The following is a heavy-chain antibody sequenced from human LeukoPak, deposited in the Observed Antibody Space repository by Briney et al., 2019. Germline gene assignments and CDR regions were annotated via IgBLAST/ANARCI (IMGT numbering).Heavy chain of an antibody. CDR1: GFTFSSYW. Sequence: GGSLRLSCAVSGFTFSSYWMSWVRQAPGKGLEWVANIMQDGSEKYYVDSVKGRFTISRDNAKNSLYLQMNSLRAEDTAVYYCARVCSGGSCRDYWGQGTPVTVSS. CDR3: ARVCSGGSCRDY. D-gene: IGHD2-15*01. J-gene: IGHJ4*02. V-gene: IGHV3-7*01. CDR2: IMQDGSEK.